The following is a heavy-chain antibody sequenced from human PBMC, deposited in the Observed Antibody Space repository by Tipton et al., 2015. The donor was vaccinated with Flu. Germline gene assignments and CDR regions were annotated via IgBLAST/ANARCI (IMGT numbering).Heavy chain of an antibody. CDR3: ARQPNKHCSAGSCYTRAYFDY. D-gene: IGHD2-15*01. J-gene: IGHJ4*02. CDR2: ISYDGSNK. Sequence: RSLRLSCAASGFTFSSYPMHWVRQAPGKGLEWVAVISYDGSNKYYADSVHGRFTMSRDNSKNTLYLQMNSLGPEDTAVYYCARQPNKHCSAGSCYTRAYFDYWGQGTLVTVSS. V-gene: IGHV3-30-3*01. CDR1: GFTFSSYP.